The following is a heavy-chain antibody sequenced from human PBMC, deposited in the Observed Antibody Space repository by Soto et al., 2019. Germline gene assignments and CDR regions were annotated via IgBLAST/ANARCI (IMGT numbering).Heavy chain of an antibody. V-gene: IGHV3-74*01. D-gene: IGHD4-4*01. J-gene: IGHJ4*02. CDR1: GFTFSDYW. CDR3: ARNQYMTTVSSCGN. CDR2: INSYGSDT. Sequence: PGGSLRLSCGASGFTFSDYWMHWVRQAPGKGLVWVSRINSYGSDTDYADPVKGRFTISRDNAKDTLFLQMNSLRAEDTAVYYCARNQYMTTVSSCGNWGQGTQVSVSS.